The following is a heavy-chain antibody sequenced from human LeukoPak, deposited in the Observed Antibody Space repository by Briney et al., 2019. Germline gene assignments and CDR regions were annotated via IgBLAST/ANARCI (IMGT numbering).Heavy chain of an antibody. D-gene: IGHD3-16*02. J-gene: IGHJ4*02. Sequence: ESGPALVKPTQTLTLTCTFSGFSLSTSGMCVSWIRQPPGKALEWLARIDWDDDKYYSTSLKTRLTISKDTSKNQLVLTMTNMDPVDTATYYCARLNMITFGGVIIDYWGQGTLVTVSS. CDR3: ARLNMITFGGVIIDY. CDR1: GFSLSTSGMC. CDR2: IDWDDDK. V-gene: IGHV2-70*11.